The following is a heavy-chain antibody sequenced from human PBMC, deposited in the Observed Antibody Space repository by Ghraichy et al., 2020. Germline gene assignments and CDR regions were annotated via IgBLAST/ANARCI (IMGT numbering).Heavy chain of an antibody. CDR2: INHSGST. V-gene: IGHV4-34*01. Sequence: AETLSLTCAVYGGSFSGYYWSWIRQPPGKGLEWIGEINHSGSTNYNPSLKSRVTISVDTSKNQFSLKLSSVTAADTAVYYCARVGETQAGYSSGWQNPANYYYYGMDVWGQGTTVTVSS. D-gene: IGHD6-19*01. CDR3: ARVGETQAGYSSGWQNPANYYYYGMDV. CDR1: GGSFSGYY. J-gene: IGHJ6*02.